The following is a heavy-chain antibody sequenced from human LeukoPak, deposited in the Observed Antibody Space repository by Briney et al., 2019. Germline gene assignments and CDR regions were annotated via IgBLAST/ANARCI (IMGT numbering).Heavy chain of an antibody. V-gene: IGHV3-48*03. CDR3: ARVGYSNRWYLDC. CDR2: ISSSGTTI. D-gene: IGHD6-13*01. J-gene: IGHJ4*02. CDR1: GXSFSSFE. Sequence: PGGSLRLSCAASGXSFSSFEMNWVRQAPGKGLEWVSYISSSGTTIYYADSVKGRFTISRDNAKNSLYLQMNSPRPAHTAVYYCARVGYSNRWYLDCWGQGSLVTDSS.